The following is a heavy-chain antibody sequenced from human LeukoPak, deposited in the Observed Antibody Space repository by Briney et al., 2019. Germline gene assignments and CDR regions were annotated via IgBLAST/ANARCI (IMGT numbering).Heavy chain of an antibody. CDR1: GFTFSSYA. Sequence: GGSLRLSCAASGFTFSSYAMHWVRQAPGKGLEWVAVISYDGSNKYYADSVKGRFTISRDNSKNTLYLQMNSLRAEDTAVYYCARASFQRWLQLGGDWGQGALVTVST. D-gene: IGHD5-24*01. CDR3: ARASFQRWLQLGGD. J-gene: IGHJ4*02. V-gene: IGHV3-30*04. CDR2: ISYDGSNK.